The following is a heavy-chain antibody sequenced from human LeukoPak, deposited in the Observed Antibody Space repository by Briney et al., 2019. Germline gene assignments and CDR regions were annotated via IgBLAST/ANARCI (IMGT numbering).Heavy chain of an antibody. D-gene: IGHD3-3*01. V-gene: IGHV3-23*01. CDR1: GFTFSSYA. J-gene: IGHJ4*02. Sequence: GGSLKLSCAASGFTFSSYAMSWVRQAPGKGLERVSVISGSSTSISHADSVKGRFTISRDNSKNTLFLQMNSLRAEDTAVYYCATLGLGRFFTGEGGYWGQGTLVTVSS. CDR2: ISGSSTSI. CDR3: ATLGLGRFFTGEGGY.